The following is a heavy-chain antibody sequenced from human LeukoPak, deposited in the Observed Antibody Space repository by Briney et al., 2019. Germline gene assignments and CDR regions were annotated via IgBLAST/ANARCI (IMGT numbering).Heavy chain of an antibody. CDR1: GGTFSRYD. V-gene: IGHV1-69*05. D-gene: IGHD1-14*01. J-gene: IGHJ5*02. CDR2: IVPVFRTT. Sequence: ASVKVSCKASGGTFSRYDISWVREAPGQGLEWMGGIVPVFRTTTYAQKFQGRVTISTDESTSTVYMELRSLRSDDTAVYYCANTANPDAWFDPWGQGTLVTVSS. CDR3: ANTANPDAWFDP.